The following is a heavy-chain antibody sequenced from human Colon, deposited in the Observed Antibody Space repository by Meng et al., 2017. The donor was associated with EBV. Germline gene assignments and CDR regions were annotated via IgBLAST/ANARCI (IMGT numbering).Heavy chain of an antibody. CDR1: GGSIRSVYW. D-gene: IGHD5-18*01. J-gene: IGHJ4*02. CDR3: ARGGYYSFDY. Sequence: HVQLHEWGPGLVKPSETLSLPCAVSGGSIRSVYWWTWVRQSPGKGLEWIGEIYHSGSTNYNPSLKSRVTISVDKSKNQFSLKLTSVTAADTAVYYCARGGYYSFDYWSQRTLVTVSS. CDR2: IYHSGST. V-gene: IGHV4-4*02.